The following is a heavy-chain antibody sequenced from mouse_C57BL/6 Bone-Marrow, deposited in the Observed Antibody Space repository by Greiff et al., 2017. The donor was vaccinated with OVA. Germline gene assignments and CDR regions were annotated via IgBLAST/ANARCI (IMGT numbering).Heavy chain of an antibody. CDR1: GYSITSGYY. CDR2: ISYDGSN. D-gene: IGHD2-1*01. J-gene: IGHJ2*01. CDR3: ARVDGNYVGFDY. V-gene: IGHV3-6*01. Sequence: EVQLVESGPGLVKPSQSLSLTCSVTGYSITSGYYWNWIRQFPGNKLEWMGYISYDGSNNYNPSLKNRISITRDTSKNQFFLKLNSVTTEDTATYYCARVDGNYVGFDYWGQGTTLTVSS.